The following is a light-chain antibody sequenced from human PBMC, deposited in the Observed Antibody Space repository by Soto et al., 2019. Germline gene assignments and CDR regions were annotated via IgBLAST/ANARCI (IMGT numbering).Light chain of an antibody. CDR1: QDITNF. Sequence: DIQMTQSPSSLSASVGDRVTITCQASQDITNFLNWYQQKPGKAPKLLIYDASKLETGVPSRFSGSGSWTDFSFTIDSLQPEDLATYDCQQYDDLPITFGQGTRLDIK. V-gene: IGKV1-33*01. J-gene: IGKJ5*01. CDR3: QQYDDLPIT. CDR2: DAS.